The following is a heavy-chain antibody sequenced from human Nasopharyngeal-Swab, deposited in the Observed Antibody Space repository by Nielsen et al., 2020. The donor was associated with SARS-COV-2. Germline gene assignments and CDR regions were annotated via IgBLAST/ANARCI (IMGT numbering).Heavy chain of an antibody. D-gene: IGHD1-26*01. CDR2: IYHSGTT. J-gene: IGHJ5*01. CDR1: GDSISSSNW. V-gene: IGHV4-4*02. Sequence: SETLSLTCGVYGDSISSSNWWSWVRQPPGKGLEWSGEIYHSGTTNYNPSLKSRVTISLDKSNNQFSLKLSSVTAADTAIYYCASNRGSGSYLDSWGQGTLVTVSS. CDR3: ASNRGSGSYLDS.